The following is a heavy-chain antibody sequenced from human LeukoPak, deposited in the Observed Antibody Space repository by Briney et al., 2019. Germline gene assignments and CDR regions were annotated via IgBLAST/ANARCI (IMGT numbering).Heavy chain of an antibody. CDR3: AKRRGYNYADY. D-gene: IGHD5-18*01. Sequence: PGGSLRLSCAASGFKFDDYGMSWVRQAPGKGLEWVAGINWNGGSTGYADSVKGRFTISRDNAKNSLYLQMNSLRAEDTAVYYCAKRRGYNYADYWGQGTLVTVSS. V-gene: IGHV3-20*04. CDR1: GFKFDDYG. J-gene: IGHJ4*02. CDR2: INWNGGST.